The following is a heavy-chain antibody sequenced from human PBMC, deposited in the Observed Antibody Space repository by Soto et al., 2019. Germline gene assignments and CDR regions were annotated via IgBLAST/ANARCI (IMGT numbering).Heavy chain of an antibody. D-gene: IGHD3-22*01. V-gene: IGHV4-59*01. CDR1: GGSISSYY. Sequence: SETLSLTCTVSGGSISSYYWSWIRQPPGKGLEWIGYIYYSGSTNYNPSLKSRVTISVDTSKNQFSLKLSSVTAADTAVYYCARGSRPNYYDSSGYYNDYWGQGTLVTVSS. CDR3: ARGSRPNYYDSSGYYNDY. CDR2: IYYSGST. J-gene: IGHJ4*02.